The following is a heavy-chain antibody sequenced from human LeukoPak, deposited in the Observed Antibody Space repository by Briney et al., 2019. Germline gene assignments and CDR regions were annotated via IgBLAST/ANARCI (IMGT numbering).Heavy chain of an antibody. CDR2: ISGSGGTT. J-gene: IGHJ3*02. D-gene: IGHD2-2*01. CDR3: AKDPDYQLLSRAAFDI. CDR1: GFTFSSYA. Sequence: PGGSLRLSCAASGFTFSSYAMSWVRQAPGKGLEWGSGISGSGGTTYYAESVKGRFNISRDNSKNTLYLQMNSLRGEDTAVYYCAKDPDYQLLSRAAFDIWGQGTMVTVSS. V-gene: IGHV3-23*01.